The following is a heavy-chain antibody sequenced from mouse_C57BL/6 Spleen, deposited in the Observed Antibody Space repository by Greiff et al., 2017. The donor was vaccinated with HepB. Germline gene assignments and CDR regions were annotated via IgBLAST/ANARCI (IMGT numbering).Heavy chain of an antibody. CDR2: IWRGGST. D-gene: IGHD2-4*01. J-gene: IGHJ4*01. CDR1: GFSLTSYG. CDR3: AKSGDYDVGYAMDY. V-gene: IGHV2-5*01. Sequence: VQLVESGPGLVQPSQSLSITCTVSGFSLTSYGVHWVRQSPGKGLEWLGVIWRGGSTDYNAAFMSRLSITKDNSKSQVFFKMNSLQADDTAIYYCAKSGDYDVGYAMDYWGQGTSVTVSS.